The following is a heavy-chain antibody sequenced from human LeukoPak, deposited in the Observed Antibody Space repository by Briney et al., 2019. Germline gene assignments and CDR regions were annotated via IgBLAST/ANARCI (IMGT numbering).Heavy chain of an antibody. D-gene: IGHD1-26*01. V-gene: IGHV4-39*01. CDR1: GGCISSSSYY. CDR2: IYYSVST. Sequence: SETLSLTCTVSGGCISSSSYYWGWIRQPPGQGLEWVGNIYYSVSTYYNPSLKSRVTISADTSKNQFSLKLSSVTAADTAVYYCARSYSGTFYYDYWGQGTLVTVSS. J-gene: IGHJ4*02. CDR3: ARSYSGTFYYDY.